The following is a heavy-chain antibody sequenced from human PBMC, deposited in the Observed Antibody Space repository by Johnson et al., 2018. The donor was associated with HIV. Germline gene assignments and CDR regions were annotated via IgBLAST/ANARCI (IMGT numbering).Heavy chain of an antibody. CDR1: GFTFSSYG. Sequence: QVQLVESGGGVVQPGGSLRLSCAASGFTFSSYGMHWVRQAPGKGLEWVAIISYDGSNKYYRDSVKGRFTISRDNSKNTLYLQMNSLRAEDTAVYYCAKERAYIRTVDSWGQGTLVTVSS. D-gene: IGHD5-18*01. CDR3: AKERAYIRTVDS. V-gene: IGHV3-30*18. J-gene: IGHJ3*02. CDR2: ISYDGSNK.